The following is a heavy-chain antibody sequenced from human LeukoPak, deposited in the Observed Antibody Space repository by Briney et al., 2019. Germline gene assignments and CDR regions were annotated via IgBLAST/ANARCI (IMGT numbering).Heavy chain of an antibody. Sequence: GGSLRLSCAASGFTFSHAWMSWVRQAPGKGLEWVGRIKSKTDGGTTDYAAPVKGRFTISRDDSKNTLYLQMNSLKTEDTAVYYCTTDGSIAAAGTWWFDPWGQGTLVTVSS. CDR3: TTDGSIAAAGTWWFDP. V-gene: IGHV3-15*01. D-gene: IGHD6-13*01. CDR1: GFTFSHAW. CDR2: IKSKTDGGTT. J-gene: IGHJ5*02.